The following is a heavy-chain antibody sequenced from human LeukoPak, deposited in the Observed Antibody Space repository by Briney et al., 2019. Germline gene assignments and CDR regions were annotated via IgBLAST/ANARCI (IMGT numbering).Heavy chain of an antibody. V-gene: IGHV4-30-4*08. Sequence: SETLSLTCTVSGGSISSGDYYWSRIRQPPGKGLEWIGYIYYSGSTYYNPSLKSRVTISVDTSKNQFSLKLSSVTAADTAVYYCARQRENRRYCSSTSCNHLDCWGQGTLVTVSS. J-gene: IGHJ4*02. D-gene: IGHD2-2*01. CDR1: GGSISSGDYY. CDR3: ARQRENRRYCSSTSCNHLDC. CDR2: IYYSGST.